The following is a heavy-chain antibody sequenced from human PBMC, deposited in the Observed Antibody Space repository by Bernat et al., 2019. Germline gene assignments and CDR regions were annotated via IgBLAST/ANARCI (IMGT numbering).Heavy chain of an antibody. Sequence: QVQLQQWGAGLLKPSETLSLTCAVYGGSFSGYYWSWIRQPPGKGLEWIGEINHSGSTNYNSSLRSRVTISVDTSKNQFSLKLSSVTAAATAVYYCASRKRRGWFDPWGQGTLVTVSS. J-gene: IGHJ5*02. CDR2: INHSGST. CDR3: ASRKRRGWFDP. V-gene: IGHV4-34*01. D-gene: IGHD6-25*01. CDR1: GGSFSGYY.